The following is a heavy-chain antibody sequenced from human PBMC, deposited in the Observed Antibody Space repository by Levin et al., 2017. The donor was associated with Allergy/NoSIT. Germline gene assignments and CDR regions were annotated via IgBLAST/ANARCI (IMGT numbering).Heavy chain of an antibody. CDR3: ATGNTVTLFPFDY. V-gene: IGHV4-59*01. D-gene: IGHD4-17*01. CDR2: IYHSGSP. J-gene: IGHJ4*02. CDR1: GGSISRFY. Sequence: ASQTLSLTCTVSGGSISRFYWSWIRQPPGKGLEWIGYIYHSGSPNYNPSLKSRVTISADTATNQFSLKLHSVTAADTAVYYCATGNTVTLFPFDYWGQGALVTVSS.